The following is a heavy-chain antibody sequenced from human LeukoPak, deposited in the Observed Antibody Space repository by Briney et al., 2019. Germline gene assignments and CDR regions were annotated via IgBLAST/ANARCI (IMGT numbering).Heavy chain of an antibody. CDR1: GFTFSNAW. V-gene: IGHV3-15*01. CDR3: TTDAIGATSLATDAFDI. J-gene: IGHJ3*02. CDR2: IKSKTDGGTT. Sequence: PGGSLRLSCAASGFTFSNAWMSWVRQAPGKGLEWVGRIKSKTDGGTTDYAAPVKGRFTISRDDSKNTLYLQMNSLKTEDTAVYYCTTDAIGATSLATDAFDIWGQGTMVTVSS. D-gene: IGHD1-26*01.